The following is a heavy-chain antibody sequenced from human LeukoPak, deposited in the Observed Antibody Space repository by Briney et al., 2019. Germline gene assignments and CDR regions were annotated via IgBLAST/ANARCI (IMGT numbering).Heavy chain of an antibody. CDR1: GFTLSSYG. D-gene: IGHD6-13*01. J-gene: IGHJ4*02. CDR2: IWYDGSNK. Sequence: GRSLRLSCAASGFTLSSYGMHWVRQAPGKGLEWVAVIWYDGSNKYYADSVKGRFTISRDNSKNTLYLQMNSLRAEDTAVYYCARDLRDSSSWYPGYWGQGTLVTVSS. CDR3: ARDLRDSSSWYPGY. V-gene: IGHV3-33*01.